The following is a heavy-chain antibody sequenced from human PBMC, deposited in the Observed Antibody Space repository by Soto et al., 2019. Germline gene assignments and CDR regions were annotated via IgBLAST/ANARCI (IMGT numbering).Heavy chain of an antibody. D-gene: IGHD3-10*01. J-gene: IGHJ6*02. Sequence: SETLSLTCTVSGGSISSGDYYWSWIRQPPGKGLEWIGYIYYSGSTYYNPSLKGRVTISVETSKNQFSLKLSSVTAADTAVYYCARDMAPTLLWFGEHSHYYGMDVWGQGTTVTVSS. V-gene: IGHV4-30-4*01. CDR3: ARDMAPTLLWFGEHSHYYGMDV. CDR1: GGSISSGDYY. CDR2: IYYSGST.